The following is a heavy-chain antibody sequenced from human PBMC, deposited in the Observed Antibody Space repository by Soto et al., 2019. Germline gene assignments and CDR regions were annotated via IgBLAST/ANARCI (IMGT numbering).Heavy chain of an antibody. V-gene: IGHV4-30-2*01. J-gene: IGHJ5*02. CDR2: IYHSGST. Sequence: GKGLEWIGYIYHSGSTYYNPSLKSRVTISVDRSKNQFSLKLSSVTAADTAVYYCARGGSPGEFFVWSYHPFYPWGQGTLVPVSS. D-gene: IGHD3-16*02. CDR3: ARGGSPGEFFVWSYHPFYP.